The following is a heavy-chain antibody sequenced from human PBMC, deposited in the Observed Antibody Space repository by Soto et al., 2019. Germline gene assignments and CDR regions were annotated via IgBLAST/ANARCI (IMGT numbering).Heavy chain of an antibody. D-gene: IGHD3-10*01. V-gene: IGHV4-39*07. Sequence: PSETLSLTCTVSGDSISSNNYYWGWIRQPPGKGLEWIGGINYSGSTSYNPSLKGRVSISVDTSKNQFSLTLTSVTAADTAVYYCARQGFGVLHGLVDVWGQGTTVTVSS. CDR2: INYSGST. CDR3: ARQGFGVLHGLVDV. J-gene: IGHJ6*02. CDR1: GDSISSNNYY.